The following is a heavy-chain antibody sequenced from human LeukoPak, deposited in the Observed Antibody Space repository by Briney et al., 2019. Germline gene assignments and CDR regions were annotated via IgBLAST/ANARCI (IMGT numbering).Heavy chain of an antibody. CDR1: GFTFRSYS. CDR2: ISDSSSYI. Sequence: GGSLRLSCAASGFTFRSYSMTWVRQAPGKGLEWVSSISDSSSYIYYADSVKGRFTISRDNAKNSLYLQMNSLRAEDTAVYYCARGVGESGGGCYSSSKCWFDPWGQGTLVTVSS. J-gene: IGHJ5*02. V-gene: IGHV3-21*01. CDR3: ARGVGESGGGCYSSSKCWFDP. D-gene: IGHD2-15*01.